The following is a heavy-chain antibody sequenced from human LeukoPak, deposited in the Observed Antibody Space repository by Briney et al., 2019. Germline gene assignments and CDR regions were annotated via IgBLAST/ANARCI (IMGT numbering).Heavy chain of an antibody. V-gene: IGHV3-30-3*01. Sequence: PGGSLRLSCAASGFTFSSYAMHWVRQAPGKGLEWVAVISYDGSNKYYADSVKGRFTISRDNSKNTLYLQMNSLRAEDTAVYYCARASRDYYDSSAPSGYWGQGTLVTVSS. J-gene: IGHJ4*02. D-gene: IGHD3-22*01. CDR3: ARASRDYYDSSAPSGY. CDR2: ISYDGSNK. CDR1: GFTFSSYA.